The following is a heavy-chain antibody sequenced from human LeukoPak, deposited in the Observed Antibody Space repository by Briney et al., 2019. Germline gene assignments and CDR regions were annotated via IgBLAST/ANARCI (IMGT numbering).Heavy chain of an antibody. CDR1: GGSISSYY. D-gene: IGHD5-18*01. Sequence: SETLSLTCTVSGGSISSYYWSWIRKPPGKGLEWIGYIYYSGSPNYNPSLKSRVTISVDTSKNHLSLKLSSVTAADTAVYYCAREIRDTAMEYYYYYYYMDVWGKGTTVTISS. J-gene: IGHJ6*03. V-gene: IGHV4-59*12. CDR2: IYYSGSP. CDR3: AREIRDTAMEYYYYYYYMDV.